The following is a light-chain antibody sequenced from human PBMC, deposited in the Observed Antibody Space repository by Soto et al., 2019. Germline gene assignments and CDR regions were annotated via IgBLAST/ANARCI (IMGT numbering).Light chain of an antibody. Sequence: DIRMTQSPSAISASLGDRVTITCRASQGISISLAWFQQQPGQVPQRLIYAASSLQSGVPSRFSGSGSGTEFTLTISSLQPEDSATYYCLQHNSYPHTFGQGTKVEIK. J-gene: IGKJ2*01. CDR2: AAS. CDR3: LQHNSYPHT. V-gene: IGKV1-17*03. CDR1: QGISIS.